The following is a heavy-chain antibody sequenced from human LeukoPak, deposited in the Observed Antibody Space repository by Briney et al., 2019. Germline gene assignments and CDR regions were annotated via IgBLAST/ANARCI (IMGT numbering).Heavy chain of an antibody. CDR2: IWYDGSNK. J-gene: IGHJ4*02. V-gene: IGHV3-33*01. Sequence: GRSLRLSCAASGFTFSSYGMHWVRQAPGKGLEWVAVIWYDGSNKYYADSVKGRFTISRDNSKNTLYLQMNSLRAEDTAVYYCATSPPNYDITMIVVPHDYWGQGTLVTVSS. CDR3: ATSPPNYDITMIVVPHDY. D-gene: IGHD3-22*01. CDR1: GFTFSSYG.